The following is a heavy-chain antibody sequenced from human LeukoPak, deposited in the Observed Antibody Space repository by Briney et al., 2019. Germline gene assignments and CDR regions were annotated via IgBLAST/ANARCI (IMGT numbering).Heavy chain of an antibody. D-gene: IGHD1-20*01. V-gene: IGHV4-39*07. CDR1: GGSISCSSYY. J-gene: IGHJ5*02. CDR2: IYSSGST. Sequence: SETLSLTCSVSGGSISCSSYYWGWIRQPPGKGLEWIESIYSSGSTYYNPSLKSRVTISVDTSKNQFSLKLSSVTAADTAVYYCAREVMTGTPPNWSDPWGQGTLVTVSS. CDR3: AREVMTGTPPNWSDP.